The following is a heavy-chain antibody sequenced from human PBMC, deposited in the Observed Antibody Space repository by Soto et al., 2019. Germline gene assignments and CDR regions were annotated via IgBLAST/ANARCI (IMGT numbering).Heavy chain of an antibody. CDR1: GGSISSGDYY. J-gene: IGHJ5*02. Sequence: SETLSLTCTVSGGSISSGDYYWSWIRQPPGKGLEWIGYIYYSGSTYYNPSLKSRVTISVDTSKNQFSLNLSSVTAADTAMYYCARAGVATIYPGNYWFDPWGQGTLVTVSS. CDR2: IYYSGST. D-gene: IGHD5-12*01. CDR3: ARAGVATIYPGNYWFDP. V-gene: IGHV4-30-4*01.